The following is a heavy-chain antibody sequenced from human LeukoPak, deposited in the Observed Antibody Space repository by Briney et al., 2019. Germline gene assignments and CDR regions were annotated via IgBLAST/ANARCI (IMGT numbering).Heavy chain of an antibody. CDR1: GYTLTELS. CDR2: FDPEDGET. Sequence: ALVKVSCKVSGYTLTELSMHWVRQAPGKGLEWMGGFDPEDGETIHAQKFQGRVTMTEDTSTDTAYMELSSLRSEDAAVYYCARGTGNTAMNLDYWGLGTLVTVSS. D-gene: IGHD5-18*01. J-gene: IGHJ4*02. CDR3: ARGTGNTAMNLDY. V-gene: IGHV1-24*01.